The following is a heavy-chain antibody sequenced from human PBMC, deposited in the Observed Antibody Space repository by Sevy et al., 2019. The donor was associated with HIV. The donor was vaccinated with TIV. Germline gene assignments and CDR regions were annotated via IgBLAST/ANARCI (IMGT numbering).Heavy chain of an antibody. CDR3: ARDGYSSGWTGGVDAFDI. CDR2: IKQDGSEK. J-gene: IGHJ3*02. CDR1: GFTFSSYW. V-gene: IGHV3-7*01. Sequence: GGSLRLSCAASGFTFSSYWMSWVRQAPGKGLEWVANIKQDGSEKYYVDSVKGRFTISRDNAKNSLYLQMNSLRAEATAVYYCARDGYSSGWTGGVDAFDIWGQGTMVTVSS. D-gene: IGHD6-19*01.